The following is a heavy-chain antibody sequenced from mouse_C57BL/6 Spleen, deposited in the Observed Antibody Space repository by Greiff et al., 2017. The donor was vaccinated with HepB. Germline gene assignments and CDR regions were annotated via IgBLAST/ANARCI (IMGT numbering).Heavy chain of an antibody. CDR1: GFNIKDDY. J-gene: IGHJ4*01. Sequence: VQLKQSGAELVRPGASVKLSCTASGFNIKDDYMHWVKQRPEQGLEWIGWIDPENGDTEYASKFQGKATITADTSSNTAYLQLSSLTSEDTAVYYCTTKPLYAMDYWGQGTSATVSS. V-gene: IGHV14-4*01. CDR2: IDPENGDT. CDR3: TTKPLYAMDY.